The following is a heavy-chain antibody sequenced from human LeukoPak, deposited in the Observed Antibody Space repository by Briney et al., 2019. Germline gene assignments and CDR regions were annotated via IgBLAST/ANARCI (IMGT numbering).Heavy chain of an antibody. V-gene: IGHV1-3*01. CDR2: INAGNGNT. D-gene: IGHD3-22*01. CDR1: GYTFTSYA. CDR3: ARDAAPYYYDSSGYLDYFDY. J-gene: IGHJ4*02. Sequence: ASVKVSCKASGYTFTSYAMHWVRQAPGQRLEWMGWINAGNGNTKYSQKFQGRVTITRDTSASTAYMELSSLRSEDTAVYYCARDAAPYYYDSSGYLDYFDYWGQGTLVTVSS.